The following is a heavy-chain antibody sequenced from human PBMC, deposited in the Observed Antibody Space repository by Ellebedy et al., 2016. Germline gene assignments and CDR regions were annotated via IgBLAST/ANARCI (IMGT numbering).Heavy chain of an antibody. CDR2: VFYGGST. J-gene: IGHJ4*02. CDR3: ARDVSLYSSSPSFDF. CDR1: GGSVDTYY. D-gene: IGHD6-6*01. V-gene: IGHV4-59*02. Sequence: SETLSLTXTVSGGSVDTYYWTWMRQSPGKGLEWIGYVFYGGSTKYNPSLRSRVTISLDTSKNQFSLKVTSVAAADTAVYYCARDVSLYSSSPSFDFWGQGTLVTVSS.